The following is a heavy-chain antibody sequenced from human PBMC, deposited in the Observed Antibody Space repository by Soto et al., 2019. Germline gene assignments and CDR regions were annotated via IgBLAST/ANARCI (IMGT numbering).Heavy chain of an antibody. Sequence: GASVKVSCKASGYTFTSYDSNWVRQATGQGLEWMGWMNPNSGNTGYAQKFQGRVTMTRNTSISTAYMELSSLRSEDTAVYYCSREVNFYGLDVWGQGTTVTVSS. CDR2: MNPNSGNT. J-gene: IGHJ6*02. V-gene: IGHV1-8*01. CDR1: GYTFTSYD. CDR3: SREVNFYGLDV.